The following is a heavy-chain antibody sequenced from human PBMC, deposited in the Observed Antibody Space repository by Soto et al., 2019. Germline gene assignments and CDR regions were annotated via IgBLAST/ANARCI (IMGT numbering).Heavy chain of an antibody. D-gene: IGHD3-22*01. CDR2: IYWNEDK. CDR1: GFSLSTSGVG. Sequence: QITLKESGPPLVKPTQTLTLTCTFPGFSLSTSGVGVGWIRQPPGKALKRLALIYWNEDKRYSPALKSRFTITEDTSKNHVVITMTNMDPVYTATYYCARHQEYYYDRSGYPFDYWGQGTLVTVSS. V-gene: IGHV2-5*01. CDR3: ARHQEYYYDRSGYPFDY. J-gene: IGHJ4*02.